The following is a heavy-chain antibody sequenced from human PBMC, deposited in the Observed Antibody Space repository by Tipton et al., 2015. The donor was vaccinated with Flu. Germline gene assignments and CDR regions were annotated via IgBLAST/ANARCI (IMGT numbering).Heavy chain of an antibody. CDR1: GGSISSGGYY. CDR3: AREWDYYDSSGPISLFYY. Sequence: LRLSCTVSGGSISSGGYYWSWIRQHPGKGLEWIGYIYYSGSTYYNPSLKSRVTISVDTSKNQFSLKLSSVTAADTAVYYCAREWDYYDSSGPISLFYYWGQGTLVTVSS. CDR2: IYYSGST. V-gene: IGHV4-31*03. D-gene: IGHD3-22*01. J-gene: IGHJ4*02.